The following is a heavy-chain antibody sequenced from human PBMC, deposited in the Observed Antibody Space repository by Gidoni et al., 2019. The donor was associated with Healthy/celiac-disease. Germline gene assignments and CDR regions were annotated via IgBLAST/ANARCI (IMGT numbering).Heavy chain of an antibody. CDR1: GFTFSSYA. CDR2: ISGSGGST. V-gene: IGHV3-23*01. Sequence: EVQLLESGGGLVQPGGSLRLSCAASGFTFSSYAMSWVRQAPGKGLEWVSAISGSGGSTDYADSVKGRFTISRDNSKNTLYLQMNSLRAEDTAVYYCAKDWWITMVRGVTDDAFDIWGQGTMVTVSS. D-gene: IGHD3-10*01. J-gene: IGHJ3*02. CDR3: AKDWWITMVRGVTDDAFDI.